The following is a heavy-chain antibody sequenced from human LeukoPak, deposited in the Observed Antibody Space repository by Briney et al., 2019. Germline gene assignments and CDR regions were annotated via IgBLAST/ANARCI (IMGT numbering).Heavy chain of an antibody. Sequence: GGSLRLSCAASGFTFTHYAMTWVRQAPGKGLEWVSGISASGGTTYYAGSVKGRFTISRDNSKNTLYLQINSLRAEDTALYYCAKTVSWQLDHWVQGTLVTVSS. CDR1: GFTFTHYA. CDR2: ISASGGTT. V-gene: IGHV3-23*01. D-gene: IGHD6-13*01. CDR3: AKTVSWQLDH. J-gene: IGHJ4*02.